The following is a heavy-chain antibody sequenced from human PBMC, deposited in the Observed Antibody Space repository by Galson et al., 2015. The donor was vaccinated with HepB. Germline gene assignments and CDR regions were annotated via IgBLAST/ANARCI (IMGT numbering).Heavy chain of an antibody. CDR2: MNPNSGNT. CDR1: GYTFTSYD. Sequence: SVKVSCKASGYTFTSYDINWVRQATGQGLEWMGWMNPNSGNTGYAQKFQGRVTMTRNTSISTAYMELSSLRSEDTAVYYCARGPFHCSSTSCPIYQPLKGLYYMDVWGKGTTVTVSS. J-gene: IGHJ6*03. CDR3: ARGPFHCSSTSCPIYQPLKGLYYMDV. D-gene: IGHD2-2*01. V-gene: IGHV1-8*01.